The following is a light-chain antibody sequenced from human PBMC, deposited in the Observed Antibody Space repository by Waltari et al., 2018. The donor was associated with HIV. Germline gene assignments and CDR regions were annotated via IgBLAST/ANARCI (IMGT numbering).Light chain of an antibody. Sequence: QSALTQPASVSGSPGQSITIPCTGTSSDVGGYNYVSWYQQHPGKAPKLMIYEVSNRPSGVSNLFSGSKSGNAASLTISGLQAEDEADYYCSSYTSSSTQVFGGGTKVTVL. CDR2: EVS. CDR1: SSDVGGYNY. V-gene: IGLV2-14*03. J-gene: IGLJ3*02. CDR3: SSYTSSSTQV.